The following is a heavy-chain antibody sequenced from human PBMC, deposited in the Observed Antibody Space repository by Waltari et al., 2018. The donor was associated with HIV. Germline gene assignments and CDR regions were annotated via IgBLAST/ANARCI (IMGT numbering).Heavy chain of an antibody. D-gene: IGHD3-3*01. Sequence: QVQLQESGPGLVKPSQPLSLTCPVSGGPISSASYYWSWIQQPAGKGLELIGRIYTSGSTNYHPSLKSRVTISVDTSKNQFSLKLRSVTAADTAVYYCARAYYDFWSGTGSSGNWFDPWGQGTLVTVSS. CDR2: IYTSGST. CDR3: ARAYYDFWSGTGSSGNWFDP. V-gene: IGHV4-61*02. CDR1: GGPISSASYY. J-gene: IGHJ5*02.